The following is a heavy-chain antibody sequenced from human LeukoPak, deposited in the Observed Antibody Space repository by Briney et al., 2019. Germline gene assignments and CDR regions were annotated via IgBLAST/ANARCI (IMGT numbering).Heavy chain of an antibody. CDR1: GYTFTSYD. D-gene: IGHD2-2*01. J-gene: IGHJ5*02. CDR2: MNSNSGNT. Sequence: ASVKVSCKASGYTFTSYDINWVRQATGQGLEWMGWMNSNSGNTGYAQKFQGRVTMTRNTSISTAYMELSSLRSEDTAVYYCARTEGYCSSTSCYPNWFDPWGQGTLVTVSS. V-gene: IGHV1-8*01. CDR3: ARTEGYCSSTSCYPNWFDP.